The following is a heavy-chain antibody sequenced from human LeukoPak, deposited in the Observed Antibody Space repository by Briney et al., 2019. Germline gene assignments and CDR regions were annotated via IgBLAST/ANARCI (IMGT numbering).Heavy chain of an antibody. CDR2: ISWNSGSI. D-gene: IGHD6-6*01. CDR1: GFTFDDYA. Sequence: GGSLRLSCAASGFTFDDYAMHWVRQAPGKGLEWVSGISWNSGSIGYADSVKGRFTISRDNAKNSLYLQMNSLRAEDTAVYYCARAAVDSSSSEYFQHWGQGTLVTVSS. CDR3: ARAAVDSSSSEYFQH. J-gene: IGHJ1*01. V-gene: IGHV3-9*01.